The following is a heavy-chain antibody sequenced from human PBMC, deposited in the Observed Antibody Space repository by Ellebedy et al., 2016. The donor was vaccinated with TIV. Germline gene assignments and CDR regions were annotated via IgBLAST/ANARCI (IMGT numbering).Heavy chain of an antibody. J-gene: IGHJ6*02. CDR2: IDPGGNAK. Sequence: PGGSLRLSCAASGFIFSDCWMTWVRQAPGKGLEFVANIDPGGNAKHYVDSVKGRFTISRDNAKNSLFMQMNNLRAEDTAVYYCARTGYGYHGMDVWGQGTTVSVSS. V-gene: IGHV3-7*03. CDR1: GFIFSDCW. CDR3: ARTGYGYHGMDV. D-gene: IGHD5-12*01.